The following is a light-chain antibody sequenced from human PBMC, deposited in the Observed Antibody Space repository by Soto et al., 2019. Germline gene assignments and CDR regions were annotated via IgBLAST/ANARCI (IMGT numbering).Light chain of an antibody. CDR2: RNN. CDR1: SSNIGSNY. V-gene: IGLV1-47*01. J-gene: IGLJ2*01. CDR3: AAWDDSLSSI. Sequence: QAVVTQPPSASGTAGQRVTISCSGSSSNIGSNYVYWYQQLPGTAPKLLIYRNNQRPSGVPDRFSGSKSGTSASLAISGLRSEDEADYYCAAWDDSLSSIFGGGTKLTVL.